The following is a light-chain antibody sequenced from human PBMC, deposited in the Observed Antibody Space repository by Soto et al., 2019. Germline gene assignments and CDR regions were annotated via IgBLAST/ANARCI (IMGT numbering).Light chain of an antibody. Sequence: QSVLTQTPSASGTPEQWVTISCSGSSSNIGTNTVNWYQQLPGTAPKLLIYYNNQRPSGVPDRFSGSKSGTSASLAISGLQSEDEADYYCAAWDDSLTGPVFGGGTKLTVL. J-gene: IGLJ2*01. CDR2: YNN. CDR1: SSNIGTNT. V-gene: IGLV1-44*01. CDR3: AAWDDSLTGPV.